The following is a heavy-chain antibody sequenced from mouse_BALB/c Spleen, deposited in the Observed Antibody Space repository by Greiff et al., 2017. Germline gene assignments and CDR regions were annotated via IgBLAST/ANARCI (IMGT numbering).Heavy chain of an antibody. CDR2: ISSGSSTI. CDR3: AREDWDCFDY. V-gene: IGHV5-17*02. CDR1: GFTFSSFG. Sequence: EVKLVESGGGLVQPGGSRKLSCAASGFTFSSFGMHWVRQAPEKGLEWVAYISSGSSTIYYADTVKGRFTISRDNPKNTLFLQMTSLRSEDTAMYYCAREDWDCFDYWGQGTTLTVSS. D-gene: IGHD4-1*01. J-gene: IGHJ2*01.